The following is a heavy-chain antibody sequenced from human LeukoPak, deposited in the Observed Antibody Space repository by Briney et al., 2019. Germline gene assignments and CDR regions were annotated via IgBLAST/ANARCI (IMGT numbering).Heavy chain of an antibody. J-gene: IGHJ6*02. CDR3: ARSYSNHLFGMDV. CDR1: GFTFSYYS. D-gene: IGHD4-11*01. Sequence: PGGSLRLSCAASGFTFSYYSMNWVRQAPGKGLEWVSVIYSGGSTYYADSVKGRVAISRDNSKNTVFLQMNSVRAEDTAVYYCARSYSNHLFGMDVWGQGTTVTVSS. CDR2: IYSGGST. V-gene: IGHV3-66*01.